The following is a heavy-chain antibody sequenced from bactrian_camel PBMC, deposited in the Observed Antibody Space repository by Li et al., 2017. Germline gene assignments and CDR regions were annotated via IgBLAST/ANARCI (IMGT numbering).Heavy chain of an antibody. Sequence: DVQLVESGGGSVQAGGSLRLSCAASGYTYNRNCMAWFRQAPGKEREGVARIATGSGNTYYADSVKGRFTISQDNAKNTVYLQMNSLTPGDTAMYYCAATLRMDKLETPRDSLYDYWGRGTQVTVS. D-gene: IGHD4*01. CDR3: AATLRMDKLETPRDSLYDY. CDR2: IATGSGNT. J-gene: IGHJ4*01. V-gene: IGHV3S40*01. CDR1: GYTYNRNC.